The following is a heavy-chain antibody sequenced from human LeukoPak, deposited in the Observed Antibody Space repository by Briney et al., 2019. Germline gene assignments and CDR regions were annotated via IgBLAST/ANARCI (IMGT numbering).Heavy chain of an antibody. J-gene: IGHJ5*02. V-gene: IGHV1-18*01. CDR3: ARDRVGQQLVLQWFDP. D-gene: IGHD6-13*01. CDR1: GYTFTSYG. CDR2: ISAYNGNT. Sequence: ASVKVSCKASGYTFTSYGISWVRQAPGQVLEWMGWISAYNGNTNYAQKLQGRVTMTTDTSTSTAYMELRSLRSDDTAVYYCARDRVGQQLVLQWFDPWGQGTLVTVSS.